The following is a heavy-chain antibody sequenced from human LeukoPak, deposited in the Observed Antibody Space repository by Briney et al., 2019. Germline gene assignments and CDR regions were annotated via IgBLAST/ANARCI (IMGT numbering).Heavy chain of an antibody. CDR3: ARDSKWYGSGSTFDY. CDR2: LSGSGAGT. CDR1: GFTFSDYA. D-gene: IGHD3-10*01. Sequence: GGSLRLSCAASGFTFSDYALGWVRQAPGRGLEWVATLSGSGAGTYYSDSVQGRFTISRDNSKNTLYLQMNSLRAEDTAVYYCARDSKWYGSGSTFDYWGQGTLVTVSS. V-gene: IGHV3-23*01. J-gene: IGHJ4*02.